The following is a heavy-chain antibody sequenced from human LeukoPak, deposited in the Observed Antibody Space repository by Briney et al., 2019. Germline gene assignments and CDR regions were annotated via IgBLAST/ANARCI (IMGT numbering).Heavy chain of an antibody. D-gene: IGHD3-9*01. CDR2: ISWSGSTT. J-gene: IGHJ4*02. V-gene: IGHV3-23*01. CDR1: GITFSTYD. CDR3: AKVGRYKSSYYDILTPTYYFDY. Sequence: GGSLRLSCAASGITFSTYDMSWVRQAPGKGLEWVSGISWSGSTTYYADSVKGRFTISRDNSRNTLYLQMNSLRAEDTAVYYCAKVGRYKSSYYDILTPTYYFDYWGQGTLVTVSS.